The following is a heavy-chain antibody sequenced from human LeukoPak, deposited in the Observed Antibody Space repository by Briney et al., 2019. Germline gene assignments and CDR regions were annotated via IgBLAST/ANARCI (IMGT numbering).Heavy chain of an antibody. Sequence: GGSLRLSCAASGFTFSNAWMNWVRQAPGKGLEWVSRIKSKTDGGTTDYAAPVKGRFTISRDDSKNTLYLQMNSLKTEDTAVYYCTTRNSSSLVFDYWGQGTLVTVSS. CDR2: IKSKTDGGTT. CDR1: GFTFSNAW. J-gene: IGHJ4*02. CDR3: TTRNSSSLVFDY. V-gene: IGHV3-15*07. D-gene: IGHD6-6*01.